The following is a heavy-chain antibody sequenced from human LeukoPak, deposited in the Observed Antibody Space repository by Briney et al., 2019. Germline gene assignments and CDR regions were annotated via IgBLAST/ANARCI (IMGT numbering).Heavy chain of an antibody. CDR1: GDSISIYY. V-gene: IGHV4-4*07. CDR3: ARGSYYYDSRGNRDAFDI. CDR2: IYTSGST. Sequence: PSETLSLTCTVSGDSISIYYWSWIRQPAGKGLEWIGRIYTSGSTNYNPSLKTRVSMSVDTSKTQFSLKLNSVTAADTAVYYCARGSYYYDSRGNRDAFDIWGQGTMVTVSS. D-gene: IGHD3-22*01. J-gene: IGHJ3*02.